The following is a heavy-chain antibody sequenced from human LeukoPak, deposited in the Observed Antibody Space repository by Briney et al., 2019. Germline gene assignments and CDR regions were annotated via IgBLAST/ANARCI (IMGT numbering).Heavy chain of an antibody. CDR2: ISSSSSTI. Sequence: GGSLRLSCAASGFTFSSYSMNWVRQAPGKGLEWVSYISSSSSTIYYAGSVKGRFTISRDNAKNSLYLQMNSLRAEDTAVYYCARDRPAAISYNWFDPWGQGTLVTVSS. CDR3: ARDRPAAISYNWFDP. V-gene: IGHV3-48*01. J-gene: IGHJ5*02. D-gene: IGHD2-2*01. CDR1: GFTFSSYS.